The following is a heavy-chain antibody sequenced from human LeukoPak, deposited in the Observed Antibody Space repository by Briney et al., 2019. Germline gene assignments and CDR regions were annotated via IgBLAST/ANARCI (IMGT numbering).Heavy chain of an antibody. CDR1: GGSFSGYY. V-gene: IGHV4-34*01. Sequence: ASETLSLTCAVYGGSFSGYYWSWIRQPPGKGLEWIGEINHSGSTNYNPSLKSRVTISVDTSKNQFSLKLSSVTAADTAVYYCARAMIVVVYYAFDIWGQGTMVTVSS. CDR2: INHSGST. J-gene: IGHJ3*02. CDR3: ARAMIVVVYYAFDI. D-gene: IGHD3-22*01.